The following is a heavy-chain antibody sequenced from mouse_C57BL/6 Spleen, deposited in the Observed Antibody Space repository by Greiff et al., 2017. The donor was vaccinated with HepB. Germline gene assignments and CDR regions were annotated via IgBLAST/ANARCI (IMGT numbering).Heavy chain of an antibody. D-gene: IGHD1-1*01. CDR2: IWWDDDK. V-gene: IGHV8-8*01. CDR1: GFSLSTFGMG. J-gene: IGHJ4*01. Sequence: QVTLKVSGPGILQPSQTLSLTCSFSGFSLSTFGMGVGWLRQPSGKGLESLAHIWWDDDKYYNPALKSRLTISKDTSKNQVFLKIANVDTADTATYYCARMGDYGSRYPYYYAMDDWGQGTSVTVSS. CDR3: ARMGDYGSRYPYYYAMDD.